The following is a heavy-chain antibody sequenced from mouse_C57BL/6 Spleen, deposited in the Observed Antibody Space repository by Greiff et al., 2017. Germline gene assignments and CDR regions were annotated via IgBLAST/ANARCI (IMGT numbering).Heavy chain of an antibody. J-gene: IGHJ3*01. CDR2: INPNCGTT. V-gene: IGHV1-39*01. Sequence: VQLQQSGPELVKPGASVKISCKASGYSFTDYNMNWVKQSNGKSLEWIGEINPNCGTTSYNQKFKGKGTLTVDHTASTTYMQHNSLTSEDSTVFYYARSEDYPFAYWGQGTLVTVSA. CDR3: ARSEDYPFAY. D-gene: IGHD5-5*01. CDR1: GYSFTDYN.